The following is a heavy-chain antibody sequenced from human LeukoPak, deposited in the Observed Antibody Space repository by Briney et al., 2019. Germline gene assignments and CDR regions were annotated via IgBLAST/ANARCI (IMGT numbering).Heavy chain of an antibody. V-gene: IGHV3-23*01. CDR3: AKGGLSLFGH. D-gene: IGHD3-10*01. J-gene: IGHJ4*02. Sequence: GGSLRLSCAASGFTFSSYGMSWVRQAPGKGLEWVSAIIGNGGATYYADSVKGRFTISRDNSKNTVYLQMDSLRAEDTAIYYCAKGGLSLFGHWGQGTLVTVSS. CDR1: GFTFSSYG. CDR2: IIGNGGAT.